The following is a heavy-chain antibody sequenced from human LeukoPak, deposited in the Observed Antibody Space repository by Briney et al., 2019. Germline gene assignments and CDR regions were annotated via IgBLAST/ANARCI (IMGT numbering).Heavy chain of an antibody. Sequence: PGGSLRLSCAASGFTLSGYGMHWVRQAPGKGLEWVAFIRYDGSNKYYADSVKGRFTISRDNSKNTVYLQMNSLRAEDTAVYYCAKHGLPLVVISAPLDYWGQGTLVTVAS. CDR3: AKHGLPLVVISAPLDY. CDR2: IRYDGSNK. J-gene: IGHJ4*02. V-gene: IGHV3-30*02. D-gene: IGHD2-15*01. CDR1: GFTLSGYG.